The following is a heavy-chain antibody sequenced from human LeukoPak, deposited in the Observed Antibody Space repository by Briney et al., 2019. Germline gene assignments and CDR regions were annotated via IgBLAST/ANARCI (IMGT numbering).Heavy chain of an antibody. CDR1: GGTFSSYA. Sequence: SVKVSCKASGGTFSSYAISWVRQAPGQGLEWMGGIIPIFGTANYAQKFQGRVTITADKSTSTAYMELSSLRSEDTAVYYCARGNGRYFDPFPLTLDVWGKGTTVTVSS. J-gene: IGHJ6*04. CDR2: IIPIFGTA. CDR3: ARGNGRYFDPFPLTLDV. D-gene: IGHD3-9*01. V-gene: IGHV1-69*06.